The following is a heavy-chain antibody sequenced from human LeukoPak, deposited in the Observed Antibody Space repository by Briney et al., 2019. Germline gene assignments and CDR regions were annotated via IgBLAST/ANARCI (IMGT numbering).Heavy chain of an antibody. CDR3: ARGAYSSGWYWFDP. CDR1: GFTFSSYS. Sequence: GGSLGLSCAASGFTFSSYSMNWVRQAPGKGLEWVSSISSSSSYIYYADSVKGRFTISRDNAKNSLYLQMNSLRAEDTAVYYCARGAYSSGWYWFDPWGQGTLVTVSS. D-gene: IGHD6-19*01. J-gene: IGHJ5*02. CDR2: ISSSSSYI. V-gene: IGHV3-21*01.